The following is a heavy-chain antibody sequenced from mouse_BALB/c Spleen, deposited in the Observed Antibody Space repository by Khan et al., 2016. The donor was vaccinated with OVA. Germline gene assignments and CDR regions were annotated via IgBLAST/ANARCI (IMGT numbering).Heavy chain of an antibody. CDR1: GYTFTDYA. V-gene: IGHV1S137*01. CDR2: ISTYSGST. CDR3: GSTYYDGYFDY. D-gene: IGHD2-3*01. Sequence: QVQLKQSGPELVRPGVSVKISCKGSGYTFTDYAMYWVKQSHAKSLEWIGLISTYSGSTNYNQKFKGKVTMTVDKSSSAAYMELARLTSEDSAILYGGSTYYDGYFDYWGQGTPLTVSS. J-gene: IGHJ2*01.